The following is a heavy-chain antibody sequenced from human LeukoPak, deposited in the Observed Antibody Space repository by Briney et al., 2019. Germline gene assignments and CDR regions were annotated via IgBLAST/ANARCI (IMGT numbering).Heavy chain of an antibody. V-gene: IGHV3-21*01. Sequence: GGSLKLSCAAPGFTFSSYSMNWVRQAPGKGLEWVSSISSSSSYIYYADSVKGRFTISRDNAKNSLYLQMNSLRAEDTAVYYCARETTLVNNWFDPWGQGTLVTVSS. CDR3: ARETTLVNNWFDP. J-gene: IGHJ5*02. D-gene: IGHD4-23*01. CDR2: ISSSSSYI. CDR1: GFTFSSYS.